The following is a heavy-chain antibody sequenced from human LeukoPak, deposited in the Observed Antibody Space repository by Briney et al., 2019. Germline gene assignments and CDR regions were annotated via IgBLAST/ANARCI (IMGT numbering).Heavy chain of an antibody. CDR1: GFTFSSYW. J-gene: IGHJ4*02. V-gene: IGHV3-74*01. D-gene: IGHD1-1*01. CDR3: ARVERPGVYVL. Sequence: GGSLRLSCAASGFTFSSYWMRWVRQAPGKGLVWVSRINSDGSSTSYADSVKGRFTISGDNAKNTLYLQMNSLRAEDTAVYYCARVERPGVYVLWGQGTLVTVSS. CDR2: INSDGSST.